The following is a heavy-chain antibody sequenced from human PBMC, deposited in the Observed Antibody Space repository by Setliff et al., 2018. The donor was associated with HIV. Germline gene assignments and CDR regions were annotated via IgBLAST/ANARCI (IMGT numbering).Heavy chain of an antibody. CDR2: IHYTGFT. CDR1: GDSFSTSSYF. Sequence: SETLSLTCSVSGDSFSTSSYFWGWVRQSPGKGLEWIGNIHYTGFTYSSPSLKSRVIMSIDTSKSQFSLNLTSVTDSDTAVYYCTRQGRGDPGLATTRRDYWGQGKLVTVS. V-gene: IGHV4-39*01. CDR3: TRQGRGDPGLATTRRDY. D-gene: IGHD1-1*01. J-gene: IGHJ4*02.